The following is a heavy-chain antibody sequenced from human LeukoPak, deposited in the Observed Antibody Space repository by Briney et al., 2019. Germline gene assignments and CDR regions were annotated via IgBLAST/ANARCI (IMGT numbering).Heavy chain of an antibody. CDR2: IGDTGRAK. J-gene: IGHJ3*02. CDR3: ASSGRASDAFDI. D-gene: IGHD3-10*01. Sequence: GGSLRLSCAASGFTFSRHGMHWVRQAPGKGLEWVAVIGDTGRAKYYADSVEGRFTASRDNFKNTLYLEMNSLRYDDTALYYCASSGRASDAFDIWGQGTMVTVSS. CDR1: GFTFSRHG. V-gene: IGHV3-33*08.